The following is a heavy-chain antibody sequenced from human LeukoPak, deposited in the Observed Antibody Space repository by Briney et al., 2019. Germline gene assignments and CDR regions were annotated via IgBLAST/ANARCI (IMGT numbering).Heavy chain of an antibody. CDR1: GFTFSSYW. V-gene: IGHV3-7*01. CDR3: ARGAYYDFWSGYYTFDY. CDR2: IKQDGSEK. Sequence: GGSLRLSCAASGFTFSSYWMSWVRQAPGKGLEWAANIKQDGSEKYYVDSVKGRFTISRDNAKNSLYLQMNSLRAEDTAVYYCARGAYYDFWSGYYTFDYWGQGTLVTVSS. D-gene: IGHD3-3*01. J-gene: IGHJ4*02.